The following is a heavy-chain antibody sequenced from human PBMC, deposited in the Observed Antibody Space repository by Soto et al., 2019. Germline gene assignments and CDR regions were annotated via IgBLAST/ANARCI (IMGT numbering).Heavy chain of an antibody. CDR2: ISWNSGSI. CDR1: GFTFDDYA. V-gene: IGHV3-9*01. J-gene: IGHJ4*02. CDR3: AKAAMATIAHFDY. D-gene: IGHD5-12*01. Sequence: EVQLVESGGGLVQPGRSLRLSCAASGFTFDDYAMYWVRQAPGKGLEWVSGISWNSGSIGYADSVKGRFTISRDNAKNSLYLQMNSLRAEDTALYYCAKAAMATIAHFDYWGQGTLVTVSS.